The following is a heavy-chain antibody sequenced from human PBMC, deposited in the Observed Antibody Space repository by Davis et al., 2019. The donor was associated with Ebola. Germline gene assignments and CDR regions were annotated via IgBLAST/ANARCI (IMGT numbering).Heavy chain of an antibody. V-gene: IGHV3-23*01. J-gene: IGHJ1*01. CDR2: ISGPAGRT. CDR1: GFTFSSYG. Sequence: GESLKISCAASGFTFSSYGMHWVRQAPGKGLQWVSTISGPAGRTYYADSVKGRFTISGDISKNTVYLQMNRLGVEDTAMYYCARSPEWEGYYQPWGQGTLVTVSS. CDR3: ARSPEWEGYYQP. D-gene: IGHD1-26*01.